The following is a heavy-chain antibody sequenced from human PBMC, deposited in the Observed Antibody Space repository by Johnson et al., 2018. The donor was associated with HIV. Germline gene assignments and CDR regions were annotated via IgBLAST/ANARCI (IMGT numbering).Heavy chain of an antibody. CDR3: AREARIVVVEPSDAFDI. CDR1: GFTVSSTY. Sequence: VQLVESGGGLIQPGGSLRLSCAASGFTVSSTYMSWVRQAPGKGLEWVSAIYSGGSTYYADSVKGRFTISRDNSKNTLDLQMNSLRVEDTAVYYCAREARIVVVEPSDAFDIWGQGTMVTVSS. V-gene: IGHV3-53*01. J-gene: IGHJ3*02. D-gene: IGHD3-22*01. CDR2: IYSGGST.